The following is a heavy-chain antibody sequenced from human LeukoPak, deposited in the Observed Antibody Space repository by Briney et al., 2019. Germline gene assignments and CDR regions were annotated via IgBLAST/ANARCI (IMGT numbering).Heavy chain of an antibody. CDR1: GGSISSYY. CDR2: IYYSGST. Sequence: SETLSLTCTVSGGSISSYYWSWIRQPPGKGLEWIGYIYYSGSTNYNPSLKSRVTISVDTSKNQFSLKLSSVTAADTAVYYCARRYNWNYVDYWGQGTLVTVSS. J-gene: IGHJ4*02. V-gene: IGHV4-59*08. CDR3: ARRYNWNYVDY. D-gene: IGHD1-20*01.